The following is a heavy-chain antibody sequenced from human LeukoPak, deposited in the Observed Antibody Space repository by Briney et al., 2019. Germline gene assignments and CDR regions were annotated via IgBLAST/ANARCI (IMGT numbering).Heavy chain of an antibody. CDR1: GGSISSHY. Sequence: SETLSLTCTVSGGSISSHYWSWIRQPPGKGLEWIGYIYYRGSTNYNPSLKSRVTISVDTSKNQFSLKLSSVTAADTAVYYCAGGSGSYDYWGQGTLVTVSS. CDR2: IYYRGST. J-gene: IGHJ4*02. D-gene: IGHD3-10*01. V-gene: IGHV4-59*11. CDR3: AGGSGSYDY.